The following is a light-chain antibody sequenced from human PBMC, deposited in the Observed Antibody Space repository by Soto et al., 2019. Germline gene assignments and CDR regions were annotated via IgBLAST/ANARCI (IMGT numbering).Light chain of an antibody. CDR2: GAS. V-gene: IGKV3-20*01. CDR1: QSVSSSY. J-gene: IGKJ4*01. CDR3: QQYGSSPLT. Sequence: EIVLTQSPGTLSLSPGERANLSCRASQSVSSSYLAWYQQKPGQAPRLLSYGASSRATGIPDRFSGSGSGTDFTLTISRLEPEYFSVYYCQQYGSSPLTFGGGTKVDIK.